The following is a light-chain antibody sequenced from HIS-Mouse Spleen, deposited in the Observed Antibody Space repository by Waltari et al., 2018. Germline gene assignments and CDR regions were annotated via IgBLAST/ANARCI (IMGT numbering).Light chain of an antibody. CDR2: EGS. V-gene: IGLV2-23*03. CDR3: CSYGGSSTFEV. J-gene: IGLJ2*01. Sequence: QSALTQPASVSGSPGQSITIPCTGTSSDVGSYNLVSWYQQHPGKAPKLMIYEGSKGPSGVVNRFSGSKSGNKASLTISGLQAEDGAVYFLCSYGGSSTFEVFRGGTKLTVL. CDR1: SSDVGSYNL.